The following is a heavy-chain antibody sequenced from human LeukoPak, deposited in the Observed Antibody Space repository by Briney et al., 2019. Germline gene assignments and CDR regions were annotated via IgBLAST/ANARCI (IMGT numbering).Heavy chain of an antibody. V-gene: IGHV4-34*01. CDR3: ARMAADCSSTSCYTTRPADY. CDR2: INHSGST. CDR1: GGSFSGYY. D-gene: IGHD2-2*02. J-gene: IGHJ4*02. Sequence: SETLSLTCAVYGGSFSGYYWSWIRQPPGKGLEWIGEINHSGSTNYNPSLKSRVTMSVDTSKNQFSLKLSSVTAADTAVYYCARMAADCSSTSCYTTRPADYWGQGTLVTVSS.